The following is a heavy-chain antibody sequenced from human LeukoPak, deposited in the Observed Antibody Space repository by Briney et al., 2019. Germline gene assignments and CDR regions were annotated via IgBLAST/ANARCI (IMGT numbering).Heavy chain of an antibody. J-gene: IGHJ4*02. V-gene: IGHV3-48*01. CDR3: AKDIRDGYSFDY. D-gene: IGHD5-24*01. CDR2: IRSSTGTI. CDR1: GFTFSRYS. Sequence: GGSLRLSCAASGFTFSRYSLNWVRQAPGKGPEWISYIRSSTGTIYYADSVKGRFTISRDNSKNTLYLQMNSLRAEDTAVYYCAKDIRDGYSFDYWGQGTLVTVSS.